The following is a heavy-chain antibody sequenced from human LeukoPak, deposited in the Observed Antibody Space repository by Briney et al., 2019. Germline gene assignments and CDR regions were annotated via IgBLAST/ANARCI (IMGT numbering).Heavy chain of an antibody. Sequence: KPSETLSLTCAVSGGSIRNSSFYWGWIRQPPGKGLEWIGSIYYSGSTYYNPSLKSRVTISVDTSKNQFSLKLSSVTAADTAVYYCARRATLYYYDSSGYYGGFDYWGQGTLVTVSS. CDR3: ARRATLYYYDSSGYYGGFDY. D-gene: IGHD3-22*01. CDR2: IYYSGST. J-gene: IGHJ4*02. CDR1: GGSIRNSSFY. V-gene: IGHV4-39*01.